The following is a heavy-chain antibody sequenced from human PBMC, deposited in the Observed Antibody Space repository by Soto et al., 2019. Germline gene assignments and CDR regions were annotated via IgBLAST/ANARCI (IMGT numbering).Heavy chain of an antibody. CDR3: AGSREIIVPSWVVREDY. J-gene: IGHJ4*02. CDR2: FFYSRST. CDR1: CGSVSSDSYY. D-gene: IGHD2-15*01. V-gene: IGHV4-61*01. Sequence: AFPVSCGSVSSDSYYWNWIRQPAGKGLEWIGYFFYSRSTNYNPALKSRVTISVDTSKNQFSLKLTSVTAADTAVYYCAGSREIIVPSWVVREDYWGEGTLVTVSS.